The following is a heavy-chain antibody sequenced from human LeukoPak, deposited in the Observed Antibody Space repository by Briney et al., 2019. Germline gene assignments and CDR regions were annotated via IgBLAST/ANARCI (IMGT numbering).Heavy chain of an antibody. D-gene: IGHD3-9*01. CDR3: VKSPYYDILTGYFNWFDP. J-gene: IGHJ5*02. V-gene: IGHV3-64D*06. CDR2: ISSNGGST. CDR1: GFTFSSYA. Sequence: GGSLRLSCSASGFTFSSYAMYWVRQAPGKGLEYVSAISSNGGSTYYADSVKGRFTISRDNSKNTLYLQMSSLRAEDTAVYYCVKSPYYDILTGYFNWFDPWGQGTLVTVSS.